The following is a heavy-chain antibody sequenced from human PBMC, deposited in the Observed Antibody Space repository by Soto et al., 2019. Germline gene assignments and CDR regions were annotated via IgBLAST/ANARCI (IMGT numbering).Heavy chain of an antibody. D-gene: IGHD4-17*01. V-gene: IGHV3-72*01. CDR2: CRNKAYSHTT. Sequence: GGSLRLSCAASGYTFSDHHMDWVRQAPGEGLEWVARCRNKAYSHTTEYAASVKGRFTISRDDSKSSLYLQMDSLRADDTAVYYNSSARRDYWYFDYWGHGGLV. J-gene: IGHJ4*01. CDR3: SSARRDYWYFDY. CDR1: GYTFSDHH.